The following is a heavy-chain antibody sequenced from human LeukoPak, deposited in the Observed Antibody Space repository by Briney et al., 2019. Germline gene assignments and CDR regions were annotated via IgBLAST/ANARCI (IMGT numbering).Heavy chain of an antibody. Sequence: PSETLSLTCSVSGGSISSYYWTWIRQPPGKGLEWIGYIYYSGSTNQNPSLKSRVTISVDTSKNQFSLKLSSVTAADTAVYYCARGRVAAAGTNWFDPWGQGTLVTVS. CDR2: IYYSGST. CDR1: GGSISSYY. J-gene: IGHJ5*02. D-gene: IGHD6-13*01. V-gene: IGHV4-59*08. CDR3: ARGRVAAAGTNWFDP.